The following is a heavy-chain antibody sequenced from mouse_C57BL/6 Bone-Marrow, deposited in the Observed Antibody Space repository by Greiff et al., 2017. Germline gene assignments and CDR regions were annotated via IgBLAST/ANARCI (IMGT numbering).Heavy chain of an antibody. CDR1: GYAFTNYL. J-gene: IGHJ2*01. V-gene: IGHV1-54*01. CDR2: INPGSGGT. Sequence: QVQLQQSGAELVRPGTSVKVSCKASGYAFTNYLIEWVKQRPGQGLEWIGVINPGSGGTNYNEKFKGKATLTADKSSSTAYMQLSSLTSEDSAVYFCARWNWAEGDYFDYWGQGTTRTVSS. CDR3: ARWNWAEGDYFDY. D-gene: IGHD4-1*01.